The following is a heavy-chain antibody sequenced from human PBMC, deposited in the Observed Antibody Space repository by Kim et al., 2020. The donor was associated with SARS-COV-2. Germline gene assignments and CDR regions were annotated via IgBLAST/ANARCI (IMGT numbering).Heavy chain of an antibody. CDR3: AKGTNYYCSGSHFDY. J-gene: IGHJ4*02. CDR1: GFTFSSYA. V-gene: IGHV3-23*01. Sequence: GGSLRLSCAASGFTFSSYAMTWVRQAPGKGLEWVSAISGSGGSTYYADSVKGRFTISRDNSKNTLSLQMNSLRADDTAVYYCAKGTNYYCSGSHFDYWGPGTLLTVSS. CDR2: ISGSGGST. D-gene: IGHD3-10*01.